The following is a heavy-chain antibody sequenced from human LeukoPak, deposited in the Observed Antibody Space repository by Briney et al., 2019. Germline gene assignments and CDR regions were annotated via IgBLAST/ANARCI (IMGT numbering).Heavy chain of an antibody. CDR3: ARRANTAPPWYIDY. J-gene: IGHJ4*02. CDR1: GGSISSYY. Sequence: PSETLSLTCTVSGGSISSYYWSWIRQPPGKGLEWIGYIYYSGSTNYNPSLKSRATISLDMSKNQFSLKLNSVTAADTAVYYCARRANTAPPWYIDYWGQGTLVTVSS. V-gene: IGHV4-59*12. D-gene: IGHD5-18*01. CDR2: IYYSGST.